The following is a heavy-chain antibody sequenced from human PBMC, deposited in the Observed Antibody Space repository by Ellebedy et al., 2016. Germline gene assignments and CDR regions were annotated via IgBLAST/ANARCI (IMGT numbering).Heavy chain of an antibody. D-gene: IGHD6-13*01. CDR3: AHRRGGYSSSWYYFDY. CDR2: IDWDDDK. V-gene: IGHV2-70*12. CDR1: GFSLSTSGMC. J-gene: IGHJ4*02. Sequence: SGPTLVKPTQTLTLTCTFSGFSLSTSGMCVSWIRQPPGKALEWLARIDWDDDKYYSTSLKTRLTISKDTSKNQVVLTMTNMDPVDTATYYCAHRRGGYSSSWYYFDYWGQGTLVTVSS.